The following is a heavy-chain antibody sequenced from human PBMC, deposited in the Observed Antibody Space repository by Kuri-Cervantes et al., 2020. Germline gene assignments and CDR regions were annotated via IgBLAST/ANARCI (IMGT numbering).Heavy chain of an antibody. CDR1: GGSISSYY. CDR3: ARGPLNYYGSGSYRGWFDA. V-gene: IGHV4-59*12. D-gene: IGHD3-10*01. Sequence: ESLKISWTVSGGSISSYYWSWIRQPPGKVLGWIGYIYYSGSTNYNQSLKSRVTITVDTSKNQFSLKLSSVTAADTAVYYCARGPLNYYGSGSYRGWFDAWGQGTLVTVSS. J-gene: IGHJ5*02. CDR2: IYYSGST.